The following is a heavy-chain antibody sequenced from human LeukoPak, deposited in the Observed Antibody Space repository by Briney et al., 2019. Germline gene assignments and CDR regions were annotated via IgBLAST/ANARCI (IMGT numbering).Heavy chain of an antibody. CDR2: IFSGGGT. V-gene: IGHV3-66*01. CDR1: GFTFSNCA. D-gene: IGHD6-13*01. J-gene: IGHJ4*02. Sequence: PGGSLRLSCAASGFTFSNCAIHWVRQAPGKGLECVSVIFSGGGTYYEDSVKDRFTISRDIYKNTLYLQMNSLTVEDTAVYYCARGRPAAAASDYWGQGTLVTVSS. CDR3: ARGRPAAAASDY.